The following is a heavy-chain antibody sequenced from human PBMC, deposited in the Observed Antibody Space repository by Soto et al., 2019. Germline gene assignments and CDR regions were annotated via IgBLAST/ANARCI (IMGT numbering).Heavy chain of an antibody. V-gene: IGHV4-61*01. J-gene: IGHJ5*02. CDR3: ARVGMVYASPHWFDP. CDR1: GGSVSSGSYY. D-gene: IGHD2-8*01. Sequence: QVQLQESGPGLVKPSETLSLTCTVSGGSVSSGSYYWSWIRQPPGKGLEWIGYIYYSGSTNYHPSLKSRVTISVDTSKNQFSLKLSSVTAADTAVYYCARVGMVYASPHWFDPWGQGTLVTVSS. CDR2: IYYSGST.